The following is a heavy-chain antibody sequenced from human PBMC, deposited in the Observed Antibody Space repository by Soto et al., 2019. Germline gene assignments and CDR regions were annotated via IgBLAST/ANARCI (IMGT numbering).Heavy chain of an antibody. CDR1: GYTFTSYG. CDR3: ARDPSQDYYDSSGYYSWFDP. Sequence: GASVKVSCKASGYTFTSYGISWVRQAPGQGLEWMGWINAYNGKTNYAQRLQGRVTMTTDTSTSTAYMELRSLRSDDTAVYYCARDPSQDYYDSSGYYSWFDPWGQGTLVTVSS. D-gene: IGHD3-22*01. V-gene: IGHV1-18*01. J-gene: IGHJ5*02. CDR2: INAYNGKT.